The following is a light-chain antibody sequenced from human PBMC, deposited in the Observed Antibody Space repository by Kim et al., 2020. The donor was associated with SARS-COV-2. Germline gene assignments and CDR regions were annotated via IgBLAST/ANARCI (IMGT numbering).Light chain of an antibody. CDR3: QQCGSSLYT. CDR1: QTISNNF. V-gene: IGKV3-20*01. Sequence: EIVLTQSPGTLSLSPGERATLSCRASQTISNNFLAWYQQKPGQAPRLLIYGVSNRATGIPDRFSGSGSGTDFTLIISRLEPEDFAVYYCQQCGSSLYTFGQGTNLEI. J-gene: IGKJ2*01. CDR2: GVS.